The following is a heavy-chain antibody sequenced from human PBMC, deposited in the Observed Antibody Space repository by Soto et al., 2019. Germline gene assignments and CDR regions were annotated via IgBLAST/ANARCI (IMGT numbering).Heavy chain of an antibody. CDR1: GYTFTSYA. CDR2: INAGNGST. V-gene: IGHV1-3*01. Sequence: ASVKVSCKASGYTFTSYAMHWVRQAPGQRLEWMGWINAGNGSTKYSQKFQGRVTITRDTSASTAYMELSSLRSEDTAVYYCARDPYPIGYMQQWLPDYYYYGMDVWGQGTTVTVSS. CDR3: ARDPYPIGYMQQWLPDYYYYGMDV. J-gene: IGHJ6*02. D-gene: IGHD6-19*01.